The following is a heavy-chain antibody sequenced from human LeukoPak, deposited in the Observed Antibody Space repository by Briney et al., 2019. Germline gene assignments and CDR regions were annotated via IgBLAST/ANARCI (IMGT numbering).Heavy chain of an antibody. CDR2: ISYDGSNK. D-gene: IGHD3-3*01. J-gene: IGHJ3*02. CDR1: GFTFSSYA. CDR3: ARAEASRGYDAFDI. Sequence: PGGSLRLSCAASGFTFSSYAMHWVRQAPGKGLEWVAVISYDGSNKYYADSVKGRFTISRDNSKNTLYLQMNSLRAEDTAVYYCARAEASRGYDAFDIWGQGTMVAVSS. V-gene: IGHV3-30*14.